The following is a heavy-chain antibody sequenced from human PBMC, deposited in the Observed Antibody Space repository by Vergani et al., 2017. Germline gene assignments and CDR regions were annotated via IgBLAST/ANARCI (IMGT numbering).Heavy chain of an antibody. CDR1: GFTFSSYE. V-gene: IGHV3-48*03. CDR2: ISSSGSTI. Sequence: EVQLVESGGGLVQPGGSLRLSCAASGFTFSSYEMNWVRQAPGKGLEWVSYISSSGSTIYYADSVKGRFTISRDNAKNSLYLQMNSLRAEDTAVYYCARGGPVDGYNDYWGQGTLVTVSS. D-gene: IGHD5-24*01. J-gene: IGHJ4*02. CDR3: ARGGPVDGYNDY.